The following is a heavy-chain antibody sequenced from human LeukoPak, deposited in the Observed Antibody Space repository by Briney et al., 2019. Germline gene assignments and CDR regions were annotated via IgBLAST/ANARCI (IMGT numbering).Heavy chain of an antibody. CDR2: MNPNSGNT. J-gene: IGHJ6*03. CDR1: GYTFTSYD. CDR3: AGGREYYDSSGYYPIYYYYYMDV. D-gene: IGHD3-22*01. Sequence: GASVKVSCKASGYTFTSYDINWVRQATGQGLEWMGWMNPNSGNTGYAQKFQGRVTMTRNTSISTAYMELSSLRSEDTTVYYCAGGREYYDSSGYYPIYYYYYMDVWGKGTTVTISS. V-gene: IGHV1-8*01.